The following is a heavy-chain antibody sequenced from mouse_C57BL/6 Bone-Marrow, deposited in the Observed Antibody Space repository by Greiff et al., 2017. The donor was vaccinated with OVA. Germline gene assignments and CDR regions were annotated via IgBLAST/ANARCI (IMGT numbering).Heavy chain of an antibody. D-gene: IGHD1-1*01. Sequence: DVKLVESGPGLVKPSQSLSLTCSVTGYSITSGYYWNWIRQFPGNKLEWMGYISYDGSNNYNPSLKNRISITRDTSKNQFFLKLNSVTTEDTATYYCARDYYGSSYWGQGTTLTVSS. CDR1: GYSITSGYY. J-gene: IGHJ2*01. V-gene: IGHV3-6*01. CDR3: ARDYYGSSY. CDR2: ISYDGSN.